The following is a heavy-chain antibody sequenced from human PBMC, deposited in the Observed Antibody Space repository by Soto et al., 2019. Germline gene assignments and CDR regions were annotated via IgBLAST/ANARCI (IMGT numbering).Heavy chain of an antibody. J-gene: IGHJ3*02. D-gene: IGHD3-22*01. CDR3: ARDEGGYYYDSSGDRFDI. CDR2: ISAYNGNT. Sequence: ASVKVSCKASGYTFTSYGISWVRQAPGQGLEWMGWISAYNGNTNYAQKLQGRVTMTTDTSTSTAYMELRSLRSDDTAVYYCARDEGGYYYDSSGDRFDIWGQGTMVTVSS. V-gene: IGHV1-18*01. CDR1: GYTFTSYG.